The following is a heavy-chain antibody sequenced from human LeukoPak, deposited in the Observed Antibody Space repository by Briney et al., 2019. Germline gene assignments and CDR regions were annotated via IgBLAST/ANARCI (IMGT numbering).Heavy chain of an antibody. J-gene: IGHJ5*02. CDR1: GYTFTSYG. Sequence: ASVNVSCKASGYTFTSYGISWVRPAPGQGLEWMGWISAYNGNTNYAQKLQGRVTMTTDTSTSTAYMELRSLRSDDTAVYYCARDQLISHWFDPWGQGTLVTVSS. CDR2: ISAYNGNT. CDR3: ARDQLISHWFDP. V-gene: IGHV1-18*01. D-gene: IGHD5-18*01.